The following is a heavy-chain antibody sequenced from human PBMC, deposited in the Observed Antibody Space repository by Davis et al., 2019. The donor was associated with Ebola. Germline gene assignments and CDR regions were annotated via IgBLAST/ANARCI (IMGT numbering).Heavy chain of an antibody. CDR2: ISSSSSTI. J-gene: IGHJ4*02. D-gene: IGHD5-24*01. V-gene: IGHV3-48*01. CDR1: GFTFSSYA. CDR3: ARGRWLQSYYFDY. Sequence: ESLKISCAASGFTFSSYAMNWVRQAPGKGLEWVSYISSSSSTIYYADSVKGRFTISRDNSKNTLYLQMNSLRAEDTAVYYCARGRWLQSYYFDYWGQGTLVTVSS.